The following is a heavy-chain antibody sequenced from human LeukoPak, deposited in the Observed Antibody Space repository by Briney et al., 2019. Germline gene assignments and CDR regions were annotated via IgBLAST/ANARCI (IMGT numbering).Heavy chain of an antibody. J-gene: IGHJ5*02. CDR2: IKSKIDGGST. CDR1: GLTFNNAW. D-gene: IGHD5-18*01. Sequence: GGSLRLSCAASGLTFNNAWMNWVRQAPGKGLEWVGRIKSKIDGGSTDYATPVKGRFTISRDDSKNTLYLQMSSLKTEDTAVYYCSTSRRRGYTYGCTWGQGTLVTVSS. V-gene: IGHV3-15*07. CDR3: STSRRRGYTYGCT.